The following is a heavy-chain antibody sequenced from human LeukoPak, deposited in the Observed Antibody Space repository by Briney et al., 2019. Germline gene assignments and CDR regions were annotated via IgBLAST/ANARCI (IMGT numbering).Heavy chain of an antibody. J-gene: IGHJ6*03. V-gene: IGHV1-3*01. D-gene: IGHD3-9*01. CDR3: ARETSTGYLDV. CDR1: GYTFTSYA. Sequence: ASVKVSCKASGYTFTSYAMHWVRQAPGQRLQWMGWINAGNGNTEYSQKFQGRVTITRDTSASTAYMELSSLRSEDTAVYYCARETSTGYLDVWGKGTTVTVSS. CDR2: INAGNGNT.